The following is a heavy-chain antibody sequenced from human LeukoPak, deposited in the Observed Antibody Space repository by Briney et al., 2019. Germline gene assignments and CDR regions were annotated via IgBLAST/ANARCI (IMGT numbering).Heavy chain of an antibody. Sequence: SETLSLTCTVSGGSISTYHWSWIRQPPGKGLEWIGYIYYSGSTNYNPSLKSRVTISVDTSKNQFSLKLSSVTAADTAVYYCARDLNYSLDYWGQGTLVTVSS. CDR1: GGSISTYH. CDR3: ARDLNYSLDY. V-gene: IGHV4-59*01. J-gene: IGHJ4*02. D-gene: IGHD2-15*01. CDR2: IYYSGST.